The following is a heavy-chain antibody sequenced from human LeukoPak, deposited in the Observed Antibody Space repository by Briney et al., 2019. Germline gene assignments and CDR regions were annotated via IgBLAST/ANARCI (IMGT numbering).Heavy chain of an antibody. J-gene: IGHJ4*02. CDR3: DAEGSTFDY. Sequence: GGSLRLSCEVSGFDFSTYSMNWVRQAPGKGLEWVSSISGSSSYKFYADSVKGRFTISRDNAKNSLYLQMNSLRAEDTAVYYCDAEGSTFDYWGQGTLVTVSS. CDR1: GFDFSTYS. D-gene: IGHD5/OR15-5a*01. V-gene: IGHV3-21*01. CDR2: ISGSSSYK.